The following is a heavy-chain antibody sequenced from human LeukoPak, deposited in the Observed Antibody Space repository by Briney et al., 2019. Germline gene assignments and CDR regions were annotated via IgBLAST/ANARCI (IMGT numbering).Heavy chain of an antibody. Sequence: SGTLSLTCGVSGGPIITTNWWSWVRQPPGKGLEWIGEVHLSGATNYNPSLVGRVTMSIDSSKNQLSLELTSVTAADTAMYYCTRESGAFSPFGFWGQGTLVTVSS. D-gene: IGHD1-26*01. CDR1: GGPIITTNW. J-gene: IGHJ4*02. CDR2: VHLSGAT. CDR3: TRESGAFSPFGF. V-gene: IGHV4-4*02.